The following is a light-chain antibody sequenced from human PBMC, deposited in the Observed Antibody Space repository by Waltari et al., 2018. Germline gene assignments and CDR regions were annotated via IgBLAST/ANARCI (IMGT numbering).Light chain of an antibody. CDR2: AAF. V-gene: IGKV3-15*01. CDR3: QQYNAWPS. J-gene: IGKJ3*01. Sequence: EIVMTQSPATLSVSPGERATLSCRASQNISTHLVWYQHNPGQAPSLLFYAAFARATATPSRFSGHGSGTEFTLTISILQTEDFVLCYCQQYNAWPSFGPGPKVDLK. CDR1: QNISTH.